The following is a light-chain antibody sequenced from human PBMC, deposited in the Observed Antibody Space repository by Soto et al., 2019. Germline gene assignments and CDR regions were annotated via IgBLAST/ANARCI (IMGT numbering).Light chain of an antibody. CDR2: GKS. CDR1: QSVSAN. V-gene: IGKV3-15*01. J-gene: IGKJ1*01. Sequence: ILMTKSPATLPVSPGERATLSCRARQSVSANLAWYQHKPRQAPRLLIYGKSSRDTGIPARFSGSGSGTHFILSISCLQSEDFAIYYSQQYSDWPRTFGQGTKVEIK. CDR3: QQYSDWPRT.